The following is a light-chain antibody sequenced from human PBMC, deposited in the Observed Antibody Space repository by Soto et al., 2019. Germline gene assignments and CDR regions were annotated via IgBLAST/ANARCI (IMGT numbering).Light chain of an antibody. CDR2: GAS. Sequence: EIVMTQSPATLSVSPGERATLSCRASRSVSNNLAWYQQKPGQAPRLLLYGASSRGTGIPARFSGSGSATEFTLTISSLQSEDFSIYYCQQYDSWPITFGQGTRLEIK. CDR3: QQYDSWPIT. CDR1: RSVSNN. V-gene: IGKV3-15*01. J-gene: IGKJ5*01.